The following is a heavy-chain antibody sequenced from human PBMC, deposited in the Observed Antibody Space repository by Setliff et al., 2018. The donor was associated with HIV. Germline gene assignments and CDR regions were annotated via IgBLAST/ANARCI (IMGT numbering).Heavy chain of an antibody. J-gene: IGHJ6*03. CDR3: ARGSSFHWNYYYMDV. D-gene: IGHD3-3*01. CDR1: GYTFTSYY. Sequence: GASVKVSCKASGYTFTSYYMHWVRQAPGQGLEWMGIINPSSGSTSYTQMFRGRVTMTRDTSTSTVYMELSGLRSEDTAVYYCARGSSFHWNYYYMDVWGKGTTVTVSS. CDR2: INPSSGST. V-gene: IGHV1-46*01.